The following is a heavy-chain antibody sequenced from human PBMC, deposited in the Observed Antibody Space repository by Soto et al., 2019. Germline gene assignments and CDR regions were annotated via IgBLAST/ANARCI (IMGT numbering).Heavy chain of an antibody. CDR1: GFTFGSYG. D-gene: IGHD3-22*01. J-gene: IGHJ6*02. V-gene: IGHV3-30*18. Sequence: QVQLVESGGGVVQPGRSLRLSCAASGFTFGSYGMHWVRQAPGKGLEWVAVISYDGSNKYYADSVKGRFTISRDNSKNTLYLQMNSLRAEDTAVYYCAKDEGGYYELYGMDVWGQGTTVTVSS. CDR3: AKDEGGYYELYGMDV. CDR2: ISYDGSNK.